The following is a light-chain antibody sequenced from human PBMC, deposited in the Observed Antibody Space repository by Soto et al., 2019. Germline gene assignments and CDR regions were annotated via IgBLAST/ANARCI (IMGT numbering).Light chain of an antibody. V-gene: IGLV2-14*01. CDR1: RSGVGGYNY. CDR2: EVS. CDR3: TSYTRTRNLL. J-gene: IGLJ2*01. Sequence: QSALTQPASVSGSPGQSITISCTGTRSGVGGYNYVSWYQHHPGKAPKLIIFEVSHRPSGVSNRFSGSKSGNTASLTISGLPTEDEADYYCTSYTRTRNLLFGGGTKLTVL.